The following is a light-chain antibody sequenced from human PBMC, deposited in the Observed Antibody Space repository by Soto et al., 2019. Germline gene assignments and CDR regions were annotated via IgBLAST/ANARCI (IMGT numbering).Light chain of an antibody. CDR2: DVS. Sequence: QSALTQPASVSGSPGQSITISCTGTSSDVGGYNYVSWYQQHPGKAPKLMIYDVSNRPSGVSNRFSGSKSGNTASLPNSGLQVEDEAEYYCSSYTSSSSLVFGTGIKLTVL. V-gene: IGLV2-14*01. CDR3: SSYTSSSSLV. J-gene: IGLJ1*01. CDR1: SSDVGGYNY.